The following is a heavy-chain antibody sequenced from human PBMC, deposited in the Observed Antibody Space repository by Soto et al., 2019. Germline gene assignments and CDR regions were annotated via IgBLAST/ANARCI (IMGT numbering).Heavy chain of an antibody. Sequence: SQTLSLTCAISGDSVSSKSAAWNWIRQSPSRGLEWLGRTYYTSRWYNDYAESVVSRISINPDTSKNQFSLQLNSVTPEDTAVYYCARDRSPGSTSWYDFWGQGTLVTVSS. CDR3: ARDRSPGSTSWYDF. V-gene: IGHV6-1*01. J-gene: IGHJ5*01. D-gene: IGHD2-2*01. CDR1: GDSVSSKSAA. CDR2: TYYTSRWYN.